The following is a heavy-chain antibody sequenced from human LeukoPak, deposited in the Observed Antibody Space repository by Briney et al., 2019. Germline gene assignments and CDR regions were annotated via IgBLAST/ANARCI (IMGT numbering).Heavy chain of an antibody. Sequence: ASVKVSCKVSGYTLTELSMHGVRQAPGKGLEWMGGFDPEDGETIYAQKFQGRVTMTEDTSTDTAYMGLSSLRSEDTAVYYCATQAYCGGDCYAPYYFDYWGQGTLVTVSS. V-gene: IGHV1-24*01. D-gene: IGHD2-21*02. CDR2: FDPEDGET. CDR1: GYTLTELS. J-gene: IGHJ4*02. CDR3: ATQAYCGGDCYAPYYFDY.